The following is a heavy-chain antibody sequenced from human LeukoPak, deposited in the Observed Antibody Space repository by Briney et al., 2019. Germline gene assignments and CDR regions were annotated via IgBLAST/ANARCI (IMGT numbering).Heavy chain of an antibody. Sequence: GGSLRLSCAASGFTFSSYAMSWVRQAPGKGLEWVSAISGSGGSTYYADSVKGRFTISRDNSKNTLYLQMNSPRAEDTAVYYCAILPGYSSGWYEVNYWGQGTLVTVSS. D-gene: IGHD6-13*01. CDR1: GFTFSSYA. CDR3: AILPGYSSGWYEVNY. J-gene: IGHJ4*02. CDR2: ISGSGGST. V-gene: IGHV3-23*01.